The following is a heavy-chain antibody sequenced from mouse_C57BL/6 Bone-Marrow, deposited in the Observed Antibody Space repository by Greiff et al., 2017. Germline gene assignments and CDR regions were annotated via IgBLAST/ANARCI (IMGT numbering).Heavy chain of an antibody. D-gene: IGHD2-4*01. J-gene: IGHJ4*01. V-gene: IGHV1-69*01. CDR1: GYTFTSYW. CDR2: IDPSDSYT. CDR3: ARIEAMITTSYYAMDY. Sequence: QVQLQQPGAELVMPGASVKLSCKASGYTFTSYWMHWVKQRPGQGLEWIGEIDPSDSYTNYNQKFKGKSTLTVDISSRTAYMQLSSLTSEDSAVYYCARIEAMITTSYYAMDYWGQGTSVTVSS.